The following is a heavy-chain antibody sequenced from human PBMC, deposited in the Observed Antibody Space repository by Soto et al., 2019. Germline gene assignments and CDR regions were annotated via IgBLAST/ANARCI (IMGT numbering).Heavy chain of an antibody. V-gene: IGHV4-38-2*01. D-gene: IGHD2-2*01. CDR1: GYSISGGYY. Sequence: SETLSLTCAVSGYSISGGYYWGWIRQPPGKGLEWIGTIYHSGSTFHNPSLKSRVTISVDMSKNQLSLKLSSVTAEDTAVYYCAVGYCSSASCSREYFQHWGQGTLVTVS. J-gene: IGHJ1*01. CDR2: IYHSGST. CDR3: AVGYCSSASCSREYFQH.